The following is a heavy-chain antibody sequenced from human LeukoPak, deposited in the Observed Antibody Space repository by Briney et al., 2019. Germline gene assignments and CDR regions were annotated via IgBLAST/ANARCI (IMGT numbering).Heavy chain of an antibody. D-gene: IGHD5-24*01. CDR3: ARDFEPVEMATIGAFDI. CDR1: GFTFSSYW. V-gene: IGHV3-7*03. Sequence: GGSLRLSCAASGFTFSSYWMSWVRQAPGKGLEWVANIKQDGSEKYYVDSVKGRFTISRDNAKNSLYLQMNSLRAEDTAVYYCARDFEPVEMATIGAFDIWGQGTMVTVSS. J-gene: IGHJ3*02. CDR2: IKQDGSEK.